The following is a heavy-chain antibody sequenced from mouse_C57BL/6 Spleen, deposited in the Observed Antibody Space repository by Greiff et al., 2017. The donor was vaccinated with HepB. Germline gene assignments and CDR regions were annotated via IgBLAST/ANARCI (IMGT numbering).Heavy chain of an antibody. CDR3: ARHPHYYGSSPYRYFDV. Sequence: VQLQQSGAELVKPGASVKLSCKASGYTFTEYTIHWVKQRSGKGLEWIGWFYPGSGSIKYNEKFKDKATLTADKSSSTDSMELSRLTSEDSAVYFCARHPHYYGSSPYRYFDVWGTGTTVTVSS. V-gene: IGHV1-62-2*01. D-gene: IGHD1-1*01. CDR1: GYTFTEYT. CDR2: FYPGSGSI. J-gene: IGHJ1*03.